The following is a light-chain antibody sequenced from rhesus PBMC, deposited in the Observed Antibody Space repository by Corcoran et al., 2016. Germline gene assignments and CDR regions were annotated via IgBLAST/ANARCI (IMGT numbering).Light chain of an antibody. J-gene: IGKJ2*01. V-gene: IGKV1-46*01. Sequence: DIQMMQSPSSLSASVGDTVTITCRASQSFSSSLAWYQQKPGKAPKLLIYSASSLQSGVPSRFSGIKSWTDFTLTISSLQPEDVASYYCQQYYSDPYTFGQGTKVEIK. CDR3: QQYYSDPYT. CDR1: QSFSSS. CDR2: SAS.